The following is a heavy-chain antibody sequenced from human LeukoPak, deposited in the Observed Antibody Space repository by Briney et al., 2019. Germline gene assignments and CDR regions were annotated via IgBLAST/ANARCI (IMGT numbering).Heavy chain of an antibody. CDR1: GFTFTNYW. Sequence: PGGSLRLSCAASGFTFTNYWMSWVRQAPGKGLEWIGEINHSGSTNYNPSLKSRVTISVDTSKNQFSLKLSSVTAADTAVYYCARYGSGSYYNSWFDPWGQGTLVTVSS. D-gene: IGHD3-10*01. J-gene: IGHJ5*02. CDR2: INHSGST. CDR3: ARYGSGSYYNSWFDP. V-gene: IGHV4-34*01.